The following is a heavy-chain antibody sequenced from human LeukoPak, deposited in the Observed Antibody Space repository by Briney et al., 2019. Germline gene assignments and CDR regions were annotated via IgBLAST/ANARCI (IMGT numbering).Heavy chain of an antibody. Sequence: GGSLRLSCAASGFTVSGNYMTWVRQAPGKGLEWVSVIYSDGGTNYADSVKGRFTISRDNSKNTLYLQMSSLRVEDTAVYYCARAVTGWPNWFDPWGQGTLVTVSS. CDR1: GFTVSGNY. V-gene: IGHV3-53*01. CDR3: ARAVTGWPNWFDP. J-gene: IGHJ5*02. CDR2: IYSDGGT. D-gene: IGHD6-19*01.